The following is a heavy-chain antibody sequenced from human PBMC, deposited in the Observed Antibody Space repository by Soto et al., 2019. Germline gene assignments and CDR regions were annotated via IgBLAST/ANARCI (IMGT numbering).Heavy chain of an antibody. CDR2: INHSGST. CDR3: ARGRRGRYFDWDYYYYGMDV. Sequence: SETLSLTCAVYGGSFSGYYWSWIRQPPWKGLEWIGEINHSGSTNYNPSLKSRVTISVDTSKNQFSLKLSSVTAADTAVYYCARGRRGRYFDWDYYYYGMDVWGQGTTVTVSS. D-gene: IGHD3-9*01. CDR1: GGSFSGYY. J-gene: IGHJ6*02. V-gene: IGHV4-34*01.